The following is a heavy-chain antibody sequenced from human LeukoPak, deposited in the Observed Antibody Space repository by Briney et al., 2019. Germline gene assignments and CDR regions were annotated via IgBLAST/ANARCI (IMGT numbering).Heavy chain of an antibody. CDR2: IHYSRST. CDR1: GGSISSGDYY. Sequence: SETLSLTCTVSGGSISSGDYYWSWIRQPPGKDLEWIGYIHYSRSTYYNPSLRSRVTMSVDTSKNQFSLKLSSVTAADTAVYYCARYGSGSRRFDPWGQGTLVTVSS. CDR3: ARYGSGSRRFDP. V-gene: IGHV4-30-4*01. D-gene: IGHD3-10*01. J-gene: IGHJ5*02.